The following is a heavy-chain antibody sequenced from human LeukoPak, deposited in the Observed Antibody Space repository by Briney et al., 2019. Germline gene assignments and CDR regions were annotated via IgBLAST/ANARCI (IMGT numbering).Heavy chain of an antibody. CDR1: GFTFDDYA. V-gene: IGHV3-9*01. J-gene: IGHJ6*02. CDR2: ISWNSGSI. Sequence: GGSLRLSCAASGFTFDDYAMHWVRQAPGKGLEWVSGISWNSGSIAYVDSVKGRFTISRDNARSSLFLQMNSLRAEDTAVYYCATYTNWVAGDVWGQGTTVTVSS. D-gene: IGHD1-1*01. CDR3: ATYTNWVAGDV.